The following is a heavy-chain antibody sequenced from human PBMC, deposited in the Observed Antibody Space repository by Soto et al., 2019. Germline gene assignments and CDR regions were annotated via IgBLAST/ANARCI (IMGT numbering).Heavy chain of an antibody. CDR1: GGSISSSTYY. D-gene: IGHD6-6*01. CDR2: MYYTGNK. V-gene: IGHV4-39*01. CDR3: ARRSSSSLGSLFDP. Sequence: SETLALTCTVSGGSISSSTYYWDCIRQPPGKGLEWIGDMYYTGNKNYNPSLESRVTMSVDTSKNQFSLKLSSVTPTDTAVYYCARRSSSSLGSLFDPWGRGILVTVSS. J-gene: IGHJ5*02.